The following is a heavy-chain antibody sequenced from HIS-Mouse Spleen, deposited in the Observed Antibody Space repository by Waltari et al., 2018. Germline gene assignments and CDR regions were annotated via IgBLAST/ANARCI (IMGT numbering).Heavy chain of an antibody. V-gene: IGHV5-51*03. Sequence: VQLVPSGAAVKKPGESLKSSCTGYEYSFTSYWVGWVRQMPGKGLEWLGIIYPGDSDTRYSPSFQGQVTISADKSISTAYLQWSSLKASDTAMYYCARRYSSSWFDYWGQGTLVTVSS. CDR2: IYPGDSDT. J-gene: IGHJ4*02. CDR3: ARRYSSSWFDY. D-gene: IGHD6-13*01. CDR1: EYSFTSYW.